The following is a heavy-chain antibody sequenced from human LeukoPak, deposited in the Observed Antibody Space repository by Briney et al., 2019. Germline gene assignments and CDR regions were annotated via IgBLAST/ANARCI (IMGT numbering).Heavy chain of an antibody. CDR3: AKDIPPKN. CDR2: ISWNSGSI. J-gene: IGHJ4*02. V-gene: IGHV3-9*03. D-gene: IGHD2-21*01. CDR1: GFTFDDYA. Sequence: PGRSLRLSRAASGFTFDDYAMHWVRQAPGKGLEWVSGISWNSGSIDYADSVKGRFTISRDNAKNSLYLQMSSLRAEDMALYYCAKDIPPKNWGQGTLVTVSS.